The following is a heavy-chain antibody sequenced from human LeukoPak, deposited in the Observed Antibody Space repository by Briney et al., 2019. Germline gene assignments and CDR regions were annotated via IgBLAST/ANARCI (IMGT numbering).Heavy chain of an antibody. V-gene: IGHV1-69*13. J-gene: IGHJ4*02. CDR2: IIPIFGTA. CDR3: ARVPTLSYYYDSSGYCDY. CDR1: GGTFSSYA. D-gene: IGHD3-22*01. Sequence: SVKVSCTASGGTFSSYAISWVRQAPGQGLEWMGGIIPIFGTANYAQKFQGRVTITADESTSTAYMELSSLRSEDTAVYYCARVPTLSYYYDSSGYCDYWGQGTLVTVSS.